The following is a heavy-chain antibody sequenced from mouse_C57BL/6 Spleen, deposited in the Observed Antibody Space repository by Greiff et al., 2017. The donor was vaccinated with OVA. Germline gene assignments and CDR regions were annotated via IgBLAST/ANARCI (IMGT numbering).Heavy chain of an antibody. V-gene: IGHV1-81*01. CDR2: FYPRSGNT. J-gene: IGHJ2*01. CDR1: GYTFTSYG. CDR3: ARRGHYYGSSYGY. Sequence: QVQLQQSGAELARPGASVKLSCKASGYTFTSYGISWVKQRTGQGLEWIGEFYPRSGNTYYNEKFKGKATLTADKSSSTAYMELRSLTSEDSAVYFCARRGHYYGSSYGYWGQGTTLTVSS. D-gene: IGHD1-1*01.